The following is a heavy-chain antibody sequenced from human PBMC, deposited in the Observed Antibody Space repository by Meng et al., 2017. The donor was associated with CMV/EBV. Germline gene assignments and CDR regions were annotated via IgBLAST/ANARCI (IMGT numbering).Heavy chain of an antibody. CDR3: ARDLVVVGATTTGFDP. CDR2: ISSSSSYI. CDR1: GFTFSSYS. Sequence: GGSLRLSCAASGFTFSSYSMNWVRQAPRKGLEWVSSISSSSSYIYYADSVKGRFTISRDNAKNSLYLQMNSLRAEDTAVYYCARDLVVVGATTTGFDPWGQGTLVTVSS. J-gene: IGHJ5*02. V-gene: IGHV3-21*01. D-gene: IGHD1-26*01.